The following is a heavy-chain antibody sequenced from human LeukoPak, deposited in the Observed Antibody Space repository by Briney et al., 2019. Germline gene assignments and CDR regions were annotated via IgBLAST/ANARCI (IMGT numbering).Heavy chain of an antibody. Sequence: GDSLKISCKGSGYSFTSYWIGWVRQMPGKGLEWMEIIYPGDSDTRYSLSFQGQVTISDDKSISPAYLQWNSLKASDTAMYYCARLVVPAAPVDYWGQRTLVTVSS. CDR3: ARLVVPAAPVDY. D-gene: IGHD2-2*01. V-gene: IGHV5-51*01. CDR2: IYPGDSDT. J-gene: IGHJ4*02. CDR1: GYSFTSYW.